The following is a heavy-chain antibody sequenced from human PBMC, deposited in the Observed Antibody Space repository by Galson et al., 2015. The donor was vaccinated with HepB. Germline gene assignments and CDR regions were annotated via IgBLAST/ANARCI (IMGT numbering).Heavy chain of an antibody. V-gene: IGHV2-5*02. CDR1: GFSLSTSGVG. CDR2: IYWDDDK. CDR3: AHRPPPPYCGGDCYHNWFDP. J-gene: IGHJ5*02. Sequence: PALVKPTQTLTLTCTFSGFSLSTSGVGVGWIRQPPGKALEWLALIYWDDDKRYSPSLKSRLTITKDTSKYQVVLTMTNMDPVDTATYYCAHRPPPPYCGGDCYHNWFDPWGQGTLVTVSS. D-gene: IGHD2-21*02.